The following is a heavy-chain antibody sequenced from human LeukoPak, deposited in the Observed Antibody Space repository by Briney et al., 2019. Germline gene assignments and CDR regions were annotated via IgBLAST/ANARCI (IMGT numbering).Heavy chain of an antibody. CDR2: IYYSGST. CDR3: ARDWGSGWYWYFDL. Sequence: PSETLSLTCTVSSGSVSSGSYYWSWIRQPPGKGLEWIGYIYYSGSTNYNPSLKSRVTISVDTSKNQFSLKLSSVTAADTAVYYCARDWGSGWYWYFDLWGRGTLVTVSS. CDR1: SGSVSSGSYY. V-gene: IGHV4-61*01. D-gene: IGHD6-19*01. J-gene: IGHJ2*01.